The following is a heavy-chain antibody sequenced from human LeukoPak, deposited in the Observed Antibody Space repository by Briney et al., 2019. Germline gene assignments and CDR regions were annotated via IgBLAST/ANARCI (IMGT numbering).Heavy chain of an antibody. CDR2: INYSGST. Sequence: SETLSLTCTVSGGSISRYYWSWIRQPAGKGLEWIGYINYSGSTNYNPSLKSRVTISLDTSKNQFSLRLSSVTAADTAMYYCARLGYCPPGGVDPWGQGTLVTVSS. CDR3: ARLGYCPPGGVDP. D-gene: IGHD5-18*01. CDR1: GGSISRYY. J-gene: IGHJ5*02. V-gene: IGHV4-59*08.